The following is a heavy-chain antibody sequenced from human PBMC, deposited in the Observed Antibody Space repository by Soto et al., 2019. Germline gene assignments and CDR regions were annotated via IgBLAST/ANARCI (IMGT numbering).Heavy chain of an antibody. J-gene: IGHJ6*03. D-gene: IGHD4-17*01. Sequence: ASVKVSCKASGYTFTSYGISWVRQAPGQGLEWMGWISAYNGNTNYAQKLQGRVTMTTDTSTSTAYMELRSLRSDDTAVYYCARVHDYGDPQNLYYHYYYMDVWGKATTVTVSS. CDR3: ARVHDYGDPQNLYYHYYYMDV. CDR2: ISAYNGNT. CDR1: GYTFTSYG. V-gene: IGHV1-18*01.